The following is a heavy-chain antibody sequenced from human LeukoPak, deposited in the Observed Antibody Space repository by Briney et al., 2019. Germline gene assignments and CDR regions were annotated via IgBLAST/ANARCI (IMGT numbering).Heavy chain of an antibody. CDR1: GYTFTGYN. CDR2: INPNSGGT. Sequence: ASVKVSCKASGYTFTGYNIHWVRQAPGQGLEWMGWINPNSGGTNYAQKFQGRVTMTRDTSISTAYMELSRLRSDDTAVYYCARVYSSSTMGVDYYYTDVWGKGTTVTVSS. CDR3: ARVYSSSTMGVDYYYTDV. V-gene: IGHV1-2*02. D-gene: IGHD6-6*01. J-gene: IGHJ6*03.